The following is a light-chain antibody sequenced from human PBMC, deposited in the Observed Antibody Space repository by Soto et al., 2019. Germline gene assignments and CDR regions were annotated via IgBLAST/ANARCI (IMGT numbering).Light chain of an antibody. V-gene: IGLV3-21*04. J-gene: IGLJ1*01. CDR2: YDS. CDR3: QVWDIMTDNYV. CDR1: NIGNKR. Sequence: SYELTQSPSVSVAPEKTATITCGGNNIGNKRVHWYRQKPGQAPVLLISYDSDRPSGIPERFSGSNSGNTATLTISRVEAGDEADYYCQVWDIMTDNYVFGSGTQLTDL.